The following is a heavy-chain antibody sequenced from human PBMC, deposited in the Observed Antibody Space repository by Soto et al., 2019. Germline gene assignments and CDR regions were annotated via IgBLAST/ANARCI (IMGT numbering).Heavy chain of an antibody. J-gene: IGHJ4*02. CDR1: GLTCSNYW. V-gene: IGHV3-74*01. D-gene: IGHD2-15*01. CDR3: AREIFY. Sequence: PWGSLRLSCPASGLTCSNYWMHWVRQAPGKGLVWVSRVNSDGSSTSYADSVKGRFSISRDNAKNTLYLQMNSLRAEDTAVYYCAREIFYWGQGTLVTVSS. CDR2: VNSDGSST.